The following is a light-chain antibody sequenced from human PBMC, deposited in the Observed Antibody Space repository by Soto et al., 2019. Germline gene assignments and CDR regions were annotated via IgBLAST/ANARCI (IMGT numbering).Light chain of an antibody. V-gene: IGLV2-8*01. CDR3: CSYAGSKGVV. CDR2: DVS. Sequence: QSVLTQPPSASGSPGQSVTISCTGTSSDVGGYNYVSWYQQHPGKAPKLLIHDVSKRPSGVPDRFSGSKSGNAASLTVSGLQAEDESDYYCCSYAGSKGVVFGGGTKLTVL. CDR1: SSDVGGYNY. J-gene: IGLJ2*01.